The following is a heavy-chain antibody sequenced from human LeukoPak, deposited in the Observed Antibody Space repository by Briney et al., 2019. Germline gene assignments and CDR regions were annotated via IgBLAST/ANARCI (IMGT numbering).Heavy chain of an antibody. D-gene: IGHD3-16*01. CDR1: GGSISRSSYH. V-gene: IGHV4-39*07. Sequence: SETLSLTCTVSGGSISRSSYHWAWIRQPPGKGLEWIGSIYHSGSTYYNPSLKSRVTISVDTSKNQFSLSLSSVTAADTAVYYCARDYIRWQGGSYFNYWGQGTLVTVSS. CDR2: IYHSGST. CDR3: ARDYIRWQGGSYFNY. J-gene: IGHJ4*02.